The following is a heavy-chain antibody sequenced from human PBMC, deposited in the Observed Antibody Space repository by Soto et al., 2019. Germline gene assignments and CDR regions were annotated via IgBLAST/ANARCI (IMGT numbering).Heavy chain of an antibody. CDR2: INGDGRAI. D-gene: IGHD2-15*01. Sequence: EAQLVESGGGLVQPGGSLRLSCAASGFTFSPYWMHWVRQAPGKGLVWVSHINGDGRAIIYADSVKGRFTISRDNAKNTLYLQMNSLRAEDTALYYCARDRGYPDSFDIWGQGTVVTVSS. J-gene: IGHJ3*02. V-gene: IGHV3-74*01. CDR3: ARDRGYPDSFDI. CDR1: GFTFSPYW.